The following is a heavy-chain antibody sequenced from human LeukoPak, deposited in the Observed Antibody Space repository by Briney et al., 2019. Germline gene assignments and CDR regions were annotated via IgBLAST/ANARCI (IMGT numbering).Heavy chain of an antibody. Sequence: GGSLRLSCAASGFTFSNAWMSWVRQAPGKGLEWVGRIKSKTDGGTTDYAAPVKGRFTISRDDSKNTLYLQMNSLKTEDTAVYYCTTLVRSDNYYYYYMGVWGKGTTVTVSS. CDR2: IKSKTDGGTT. V-gene: IGHV3-15*01. CDR1: GFTFSNAW. J-gene: IGHJ6*03. D-gene: IGHD3-10*01. CDR3: TTLVRSDNYYYYYMGV.